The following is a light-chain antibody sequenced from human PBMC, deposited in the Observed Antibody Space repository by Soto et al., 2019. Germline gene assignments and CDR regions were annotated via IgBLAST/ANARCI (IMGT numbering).Light chain of an antibody. CDR3: QQYNKWPPET. J-gene: IGKJ1*01. V-gene: IGKV3-20*01. Sequence: IVLTQSPCTLSLSPGERATLSCRASQSVSSSYLAWYQQKPGQAPRLLIYGASSRATGIPDRFSGSGSGTEFTLTISSLQSEDFAVYYCQQYNKWPPETFGQGTKVDIK. CDR1: QSVSSSY. CDR2: GAS.